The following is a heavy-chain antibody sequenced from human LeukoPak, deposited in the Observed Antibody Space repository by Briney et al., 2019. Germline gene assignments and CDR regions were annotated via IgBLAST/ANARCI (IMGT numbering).Heavy chain of an antibody. CDR3: ARLPPTDYEIDY. CDR1: GGSINRDNYW. Sequence: SETLSLTCTVSGGSINRDNYWWGWFRQPPGKGLEWIGSFHYSGITSYNLSLKSRLTMPLDTSKNQFSLRLNSVTAADTAIYYCARLPPTDYEIDYWGQGTLVTVSS. V-gene: IGHV4-39*01. J-gene: IGHJ4*02. D-gene: IGHD4-17*01. CDR2: FHYSGIT.